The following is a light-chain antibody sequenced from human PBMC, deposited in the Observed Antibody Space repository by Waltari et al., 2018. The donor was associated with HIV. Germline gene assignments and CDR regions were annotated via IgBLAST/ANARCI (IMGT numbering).Light chain of an antibody. CDR3: TSYVSSASPE. V-gene: IGLV2-14*01. CDR1: SSDINYENY. Sequence: QSALPQPASVSGSPGQSITISCTGTSSDINYENYVSWYQHHPGKAPKVIISEVTNRPSGVSSRFPGSKSGNTATLTISGLQAEDEADYFCTSYVSSASPEFGGWTRLTVL. CDR2: EVT. J-gene: IGLJ3*02.